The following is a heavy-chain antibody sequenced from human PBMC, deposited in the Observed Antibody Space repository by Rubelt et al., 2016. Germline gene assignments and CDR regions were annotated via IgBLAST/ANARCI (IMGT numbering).Heavy chain of an antibody. V-gene: IGHV3-7*01. Sequence: EVQLVESGGGLVKPGGSLRLSCVASGLNFSNYWMSWVRQAPGKGLEWVANIKYDGGEKYYVDSVRGRFTISRDNAKNSLYLQMNSLRAEDTAVYYCARDRATGYCSGGTCYLRWGQGTLVTVSS. CDR2: IKYDGGEK. D-gene: IGHD2-15*01. CDR1: GLNFSNYW. CDR3: ARDRATGYCSGGTCYLR. J-gene: IGHJ4*02.